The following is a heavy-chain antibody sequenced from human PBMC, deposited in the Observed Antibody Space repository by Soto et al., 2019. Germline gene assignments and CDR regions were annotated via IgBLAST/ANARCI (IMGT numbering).Heavy chain of an antibody. CDR1: GGSISSYY. CDR2: IYYSGST. D-gene: IGHD3-10*01. V-gene: IGHV4-59*12. Sequence: SETLSLTCTVSGGSISSYYWSWIRQPPGKGLEWIGYIYYSGSTNYNPSLKSRVTISVDTSKNQFSLKLSSVTAADTAVYYCARDQAYDYFSSGDYYYYGTNVLRHATPVTV. CDR3: ARDQAYDYFSSGDYYYYGTNV. J-gene: IGHJ6*02.